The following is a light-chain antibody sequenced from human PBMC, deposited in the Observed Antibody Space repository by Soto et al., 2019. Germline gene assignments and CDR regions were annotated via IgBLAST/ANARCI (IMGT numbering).Light chain of an antibody. V-gene: IGKV3-20*01. CDR1: QSVSSSY. J-gene: IGKJ3*01. CDR3: QHYGTSYL. CDR2: DAS. Sequence: EIVLTQSPGTLSLSPGERATLSCRASQSVSSSYLAWYQQKPGQAPRLLIYDASRATGIPDRFSGSGSGTDFTLTITRLEPEDFAVYYCQHYGTSYLFGPGTKVDI.